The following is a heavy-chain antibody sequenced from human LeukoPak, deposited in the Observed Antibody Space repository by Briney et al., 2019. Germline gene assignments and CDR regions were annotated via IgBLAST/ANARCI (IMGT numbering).Heavy chain of an antibody. Sequence: GGSLRLSCAASGFTFSSYGMHWVRQAPGKGLEWVAVISYDGSNKYYADSVKGRFTISRDNSKNTLYLQMNSLRAEDTAVYYCAKDITMIVDFDYGGQGTLVTVSS. CDR2: ISYDGSNK. CDR1: GFTFSSYG. J-gene: IGHJ4*02. V-gene: IGHV3-30*18. D-gene: IGHD3-22*01. CDR3: AKDITMIVDFDY.